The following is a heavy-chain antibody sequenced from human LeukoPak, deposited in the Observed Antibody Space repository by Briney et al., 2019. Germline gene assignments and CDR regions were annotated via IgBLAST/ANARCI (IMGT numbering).Heavy chain of an antibody. J-gene: IGHJ6*02. CDR2: IYYSGST. CDR3: AVSTDYHYYYGMDV. D-gene: IGHD4-4*01. V-gene: IGHV4-39*07. Sequence: PSETLSLTCTVSGGSISSSSYYWGWIRQPPGKGLEWIGSIYYSGSTYYNPSLKSRVTISVDTSKNQFSLKLSSVTAADTAVYYCAVSTDYHYYYGMDVWGQGTTVTVSS. CDR1: GGSISSSSYY.